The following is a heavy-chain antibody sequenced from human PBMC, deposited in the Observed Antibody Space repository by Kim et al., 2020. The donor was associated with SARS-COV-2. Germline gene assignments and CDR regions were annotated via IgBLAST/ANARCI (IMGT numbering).Heavy chain of an antibody. CDR2: MNLGGST. Sequence: SETLSLTCAVYGGSFSGHFCNWIRQPPGKGLEWIGEMNLGGSTNYNPSLKSRVRMSVDTSKNQFSLRLSSVTAADTAIYYCASSSGWYRLDYWGQGALDTVCS. V-gene: IGHV4-34*01. CDR1: GGSFSGHF. CDR3: ASSSGWYRLDY. J-gene: IGHJ4*02. D-gene: IGHD6-19*01.